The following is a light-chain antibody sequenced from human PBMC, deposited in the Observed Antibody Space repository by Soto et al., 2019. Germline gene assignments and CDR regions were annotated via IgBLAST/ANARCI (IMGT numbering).Light chain of an antibody. Sequence: SALTQPPSVSGAPGQTVIISCSGSSSNLGAPYNCVSWYQQHPGKAPKLIIYEVTDRPSGVSNRFSGSKSGNTASLTISGLQAEDEAEYYCSSYTNINTRACVFGTGTKVTVL. CDR2: EVT. CDR3: SSYTNINTRACV. CDR1: SSNLGAPYNC. V-gene: IGLV2-14*01. J-gene: IGLJ1*01.